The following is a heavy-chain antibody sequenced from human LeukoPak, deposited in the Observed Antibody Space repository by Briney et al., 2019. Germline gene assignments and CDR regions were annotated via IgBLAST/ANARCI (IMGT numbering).Heavy chain of an antibody. CDR1: GYTFTGYY. V-gene: IGHV1-2*02. D-gene: IGHD3-22*01. CDR3: ARGPSRGYYDSSGYLAV. CDR2: INPNSGGT. Sequence: ASVKVSCKASGYTFTGYYMHWVRQAPGQGLEWMGWINPNSGGTNYAQKFQGRVTMTRDTSISTAYMELSGLRSDDTAVYYCARGPSRGYYDSSGYLAVWGQGTLVTASS. J-gene: IGHJ4*02.